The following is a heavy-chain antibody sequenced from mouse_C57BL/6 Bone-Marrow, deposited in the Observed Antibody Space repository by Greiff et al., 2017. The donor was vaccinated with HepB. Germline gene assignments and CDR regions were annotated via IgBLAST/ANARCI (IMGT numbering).Heavy chain of an antibody. CDR2: IWSGGST. J-gene: IGHJ3*01. Sequence: QVQLQQSGPGLVQPSQSLSITCTVSGFSLTSYGVYWVRQSPGKGLEWLGVIWSGGSTDYNAAFISRLSISKDNSKSQVFFKMNSLQADDTAIYYCAREESSGYWFAYWGQGTLVTVSA. V-gene: IGHV2-2*01. CDR3: AREESSGYWFAY. D-gene: IGHD3-2*02. CDR1: GFSLTSYG.